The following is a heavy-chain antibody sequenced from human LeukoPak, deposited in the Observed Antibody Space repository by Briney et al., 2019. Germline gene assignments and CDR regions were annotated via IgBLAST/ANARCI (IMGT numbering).Heavy chain of an antibody. J-gene: IGHJ5*02. CDR3: TTPSVVVPAAAISNWFDP. CDR2: IKSKTDGGTT. CDR1: GFTFSNAW. Sequence: PGGSLRLPCAAPGFTFSNAWMSWVRQAPGKGLEWVGRIKSKTDGGTTDYAAPVKGRFTISRDDSKNTLYLQMNSLNTEDTAVYYCTTPSVVVPAAAISNWFDPWGQGTLVTVSS. D-gene: IGHD2-2*01. V-gene: IGHV3-15*01.